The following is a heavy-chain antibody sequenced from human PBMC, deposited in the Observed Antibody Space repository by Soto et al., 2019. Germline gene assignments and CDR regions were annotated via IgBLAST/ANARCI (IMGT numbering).Heavy chain of an antibody. CDR3: ARGVSFFLGFWGSPNISRRRLDY. V-gene: IGHV3-30-3*01. D-gene: IGHD3-16*01. CDR1: GFTFSSYA. Sequence: GGSLRLSCAASGFTFSSYAMHWVRQAPGKGLEWVAVISYDGSNKYYADSVKGRFTISRDNSKNTLYLQMNSLRAEDTAVYYCARGVSFFLGFWGSPNISRRRLDYWGQGTLVTVSS. CDR2: ISYDGSNK. J-gene: IGHJ4*02.